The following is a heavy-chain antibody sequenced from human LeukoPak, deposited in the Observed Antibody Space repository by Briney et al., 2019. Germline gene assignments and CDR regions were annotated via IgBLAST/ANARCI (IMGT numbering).Heavy chain of an antibody. Sequence: PGGSLRLSCAASGFTFSSYSMNWVRQAPGKGLEWVANIKEDGSEKNYVDSVKGRFTISRDNAVNSVYLQMNDLRAEDTGVYYCARAFDLGHDAFDIWGQGTMVTVSS. CDR1: GFTFSSYS. D-gene: IGHD3-16*01. CDR3: ARAFDLGHDAFDI. CDR2: IKEDGSEK. V-gene: IGHV3-7*03. J-gene: IGHJ3*02.